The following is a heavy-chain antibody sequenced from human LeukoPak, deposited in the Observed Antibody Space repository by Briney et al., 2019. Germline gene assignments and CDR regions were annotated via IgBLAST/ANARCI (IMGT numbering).Heavy chain of an antibody. J-gene: IGHJ4*02. CDR2: IHYSGIT. V-gene: IGHV4-30-4*01. Sequence: SETLSLTCTVSGGSISTNDYFWSWIRQSPEKGLEWIGYIHYSGITKSNPSLESRLTLSVDTSKNQLSLRLTSVTAADTAVYYRAKAPLTTATSDYFDLWGLGTLVTVSS. CDR3: AKAPLTTATSDYFDL. D-gene: IGHD4-17*01. CDR1: GGSISTNDYF.